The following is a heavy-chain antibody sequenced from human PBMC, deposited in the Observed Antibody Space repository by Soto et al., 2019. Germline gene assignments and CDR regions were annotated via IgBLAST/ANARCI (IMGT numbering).Heavy chain of an antibody. J-gene: IGHJ5*02. V-gene: IGHV1-18*04. CDR2: ISAYNGNT. D-gene: IGHD3-10*01. CDR1: GYTFTSYG. Sequence: ASVKVSCKASGYTFTSYGISWVRQAPGQGLEWMGWISAYNGNTNYAQELQGRVTMTTDTSTSTAYMELRSLRSDDTAVYYCARARGSGSNPWFDPWGQGTLVTAPQ. CDR3: ARARGSGSNPWFDP.